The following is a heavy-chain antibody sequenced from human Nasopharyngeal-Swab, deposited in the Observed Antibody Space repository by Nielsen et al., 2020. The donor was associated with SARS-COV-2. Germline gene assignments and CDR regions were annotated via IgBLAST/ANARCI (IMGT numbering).Heavy chain of an antibody. CDR2: INQSGST. CDR3: ARAVWVRSPPTAFYYAMDV. V-gene: IGHV4-34*01. J-gene: IGHJ6*02. Sequence: SDTLSPTFAVHGGSFSVFYWTWFPQAPGKGLDWIGEINQSGSTDYNPSFKSRVTLSLDTSKNQFALSLTSLTAADTAIYYCARAVWVRSPPTAFYYAMDVWGQGTTVTVSS. CDR1: GGSFSVFY. D-gene: IGHD1-26*01.